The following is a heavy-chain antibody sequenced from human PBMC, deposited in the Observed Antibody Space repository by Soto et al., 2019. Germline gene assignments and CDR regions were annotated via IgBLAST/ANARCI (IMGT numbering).Heavy chain of an antibody. CDR1: GLTFSRYA. V-gene: IGHV3-23*01. CDR3: AKDRAVAGPDNYDY. J-gene: IGHJ4*02. D-gene: IGHD6-19*01. CDR2: ISGSGTST. Sequence: PGGSLRLSCAASGLTFSRYAMNWVRQAPGKGLEWVSCISGSGTSTYYADSVKGRFTISRDNSKNTLHLQMNSLRAEDSAVYYCAKDRAVAGPDNYDYWGQGTLVTVSS.